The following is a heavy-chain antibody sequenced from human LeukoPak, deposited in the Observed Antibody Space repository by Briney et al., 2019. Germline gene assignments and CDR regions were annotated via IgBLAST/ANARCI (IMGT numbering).Heavy chain of an antibody. CDR1: GDSIINTAYH. CDR2: IYYSGNT. Sequence: SETLSLTCIVSGDSIINTAYHWGWIRQPPGKGLEWIASIYYSGNTYYNPSLKSRLTISVDTSKNQFSLKLNSVTAADTAVYYCSRLPNGSPADYWGQGTLVTVSS. D-gene: IGHD1-26*01. CDR3: SRLPNGSPADY. V-gene: IGHV4-39*01. J-gene: IGHJ4*02.